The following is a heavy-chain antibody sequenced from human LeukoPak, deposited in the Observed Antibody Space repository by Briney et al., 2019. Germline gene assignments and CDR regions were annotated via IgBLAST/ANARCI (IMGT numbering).Heavy chain of an antibody. CDR3: ARVTGYIVEDYFDY. CDR1: GGSFSGYY. Sequence: SETLSLTCAVYGGSFSGYYWSWIRQPPGKGLEWIGEINHSGSTNYNPSLKRRVSISVDTSKNQFSLRLSSVTAADTAVYYCARVTGYIVEDYFDYWGQGTLVTVSS. D-gene: IGHD3-22*01. J-gene: IGHJ4*02. V-gene: IGHV4-34*01. CDR2: INHSGST.